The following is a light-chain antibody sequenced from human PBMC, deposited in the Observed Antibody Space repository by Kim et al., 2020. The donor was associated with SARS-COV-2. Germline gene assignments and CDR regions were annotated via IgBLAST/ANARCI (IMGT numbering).Light chain of an antibody. CDR1: QDISSC. J-gene: IGKJ1*01. CDR2: GAS. V-gene: IGKV1D-16*01. Sequence: ASVGDTVTITCRASQDISSCLAWYQQKPERALKSLIYGASSLQSGVPSRFSGSGSGTDFTLTINSLQPEDFATYFCQQYDSYPRTFGQGTRLDIK. CDR3: QQYDSYPRT.